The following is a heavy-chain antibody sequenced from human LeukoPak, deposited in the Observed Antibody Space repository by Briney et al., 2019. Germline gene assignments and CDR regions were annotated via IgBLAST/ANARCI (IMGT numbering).Heavy chain of an antibody. CDR1: GFTFSSYG. D-gene: IGHD6-19*01. CDR2: ISGSCGST. Sequence: GGTLRLSCAASGFTFSSYGMSWVRQAPGKGLEWVSAISGSCGSTYYADSGKCRFAISRDNSRNTLYLQMNSLGAEDTALYYCAKDISSGWPDAFDIWGQGTMVTVSS. V-gene: IGHV3-23*01. J-gene: IGHJ3*02. CDR3: AKDISSGWPDAFDI.